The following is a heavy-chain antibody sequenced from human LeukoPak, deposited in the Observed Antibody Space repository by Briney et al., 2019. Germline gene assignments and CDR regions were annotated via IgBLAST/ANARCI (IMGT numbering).Heavy chain of an antibody. J-gene: IGHJ4*02. CDR2: ISSDGSST. Sequence: GGSLRLSCAASGLTFSTYWSHWVRQAPGKGLVWVSRISSDGSSTTSADSVKGRFTISRDNAKNTLYLQMDSLRAEDTAVYSCAREGVTTTSFDYWGQGTLVTVSS. CDR1: GLTFSTYW. D-gene: IGHD5-12*01. V-gene: IGHV3-74*01. CDR3: AREGVTTTSFDY.